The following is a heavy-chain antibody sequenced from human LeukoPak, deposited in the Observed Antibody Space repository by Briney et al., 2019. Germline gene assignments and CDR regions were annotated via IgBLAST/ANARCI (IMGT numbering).Heavy chain of an antibody. CDR1: GGSFSGYY. J-gene: IGHJ4*02. D-gene: IGHD6-19*01. CDR3: ARDAYSSGWSDFDY. CDR2: INHSGST. V-gene: IGHV4-34*01. Sequence: PSETLSLTCAVYGGSFSGYYWSWIRQPLGKGLEWIGEINHSGSTNYNPSLKSRVTISVDTSKNQFSLKLSSVTAADTAVYYCARDAYSSGWSDFDYWDQGTLVTVSS.